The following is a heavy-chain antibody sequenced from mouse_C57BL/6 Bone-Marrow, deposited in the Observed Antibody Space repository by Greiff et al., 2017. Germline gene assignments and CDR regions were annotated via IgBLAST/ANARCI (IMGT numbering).Heavy chain of an antibody. CDR1: GFSLTSYG. D-gene: IGHD2-5*01. CDR2: IWSGGST. V-gene: IGHV2-2*01. Sequence: VKLLESGPGLVQPSQSLSITCTVSGFSLTSYGVHWVRQSPGKGLEWLGVIWSGGSTDYNAAFISRLSIIKDHSKSQVFFKMNSLQADDTAIYYCASPIVTTRYYAMDYWGQGTSVTVSS. CDR3: ASPIVTTRYYAMDY. J-gene: IGHJ4*01.